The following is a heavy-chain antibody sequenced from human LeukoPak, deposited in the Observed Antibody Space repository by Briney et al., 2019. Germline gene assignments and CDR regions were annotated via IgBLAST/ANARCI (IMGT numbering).Heavy chain of an antibody. CDR2: IYTSGST. D-gene: IGHD6-6*01. Sequence: SETLSLTCTVPGGSISSYYWSWIRQPAGKGLEWIGRIYTSGSTNYNPSLKSRVTMSVDTSKNQFSLKLSSVTAADTAVYYCARIGARPVYYYYMDVWGKGTTVTVSS. CDR1: GGSISSYY. CDR3: ARIGARPVYYYYMDV. V-gene: IGHV4-4*07. J-gene: IGHJ6*03.